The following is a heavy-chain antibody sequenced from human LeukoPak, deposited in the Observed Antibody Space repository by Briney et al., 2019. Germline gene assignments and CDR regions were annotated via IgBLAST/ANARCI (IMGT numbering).Heavy chain of an antibody. CDR3: ASQDYGDYYGMDV. CDR2: IYYSGST. Sequence: SETLSLTCTVSGGSISSYYWSWIRQPPGKGLEWIGYIYYSGSTIYNPSLKSRVTISVDTSKNQFSLKLSSVTAADTAVYYCASQDYGDYYGMDVWGQGTTVTVSS. CDR1: GGSISSYY. D-gene: IGHD4-17*01. V-gene: IGHV4-59*08. J-gene: IGHJ6*02.